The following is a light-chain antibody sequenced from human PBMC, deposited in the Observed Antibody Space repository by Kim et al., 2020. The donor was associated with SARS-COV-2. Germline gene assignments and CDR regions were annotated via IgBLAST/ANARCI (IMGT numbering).Light chain of an antibody. Sequence: QAASVSGSPGQSITISCTGTNNDVGAYNYVSWYQQHPGKAPKFMIYDVTKRPSGVSDRFSGSKSGNTASLTISGLQAEDEADYYCTSYTRSDTWVFG. CDR2: DVT. V-gene: IGLV2-14*03. J-gene: IGLJ3*02. CDR1: NNDVGAYNY. CDR3: TSYTRSDTWV.